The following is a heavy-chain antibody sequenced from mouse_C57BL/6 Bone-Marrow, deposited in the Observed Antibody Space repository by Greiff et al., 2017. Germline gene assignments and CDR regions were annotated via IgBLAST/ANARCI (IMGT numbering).Heavy chain of an antibody. V-gene: IGHV5-17*01. CDR3: ARRDYDYDGSPWFAY. D-gene: IGHD2-4*01. J-gene: IGHJ3*01. CDR2: ISSGSSTI. Sequence: EVHLVESGGGLVKPGGSLKLSCAASGFTFSDYGMHWVRQAPEKGLEWVAYISSGSSTIYYADTVKGRFTISRDNAKNTLFLQRTSLRSEDTAMYYCARRDYDYDGSPWFAYWGQGTLVTVSA. CDR1: GFTFSDYG.